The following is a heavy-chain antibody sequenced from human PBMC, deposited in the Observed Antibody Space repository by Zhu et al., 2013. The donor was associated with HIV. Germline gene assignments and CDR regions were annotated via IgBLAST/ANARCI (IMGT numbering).Heavy chain of an antibody. J-gene: IGHJ6*02. Sequence: QVQLVQSGAEVKKPGSSVKVSCKASGGTFSSYAISWVRQAPGQGLEWMGGIIPIFGTANYAQKFQGRVTITADESTSTAYMELSSLRSEDTAVYYCARCLTPSIHYGSGLMSQQLYYYGMDVWGQGTTVTVSS. D-gene: IGHD3-10*01. CDR2: IIPIFGTA. CDR1: GGTFSSYA. V-gene: IGHV1-69*01. CDR3: ARCLTPSIHYGSGLMSQQLYYYGMDV.